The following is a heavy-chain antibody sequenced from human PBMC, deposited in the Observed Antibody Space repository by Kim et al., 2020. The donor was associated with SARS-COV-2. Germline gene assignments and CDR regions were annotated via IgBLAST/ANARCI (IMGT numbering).Heavy chain of an antibody. CDR2: IYSGGST. CDR3: ARDRWELLGYYYGMDV. CDR1: GFTVSSNY. V-gene: IGHV3-53*01. Sequence: GGSLRLSCAASGFTVSSNYMSWVRQAPGKGLEWVSVIYSGGSTYYADSVKGRFTISRDNSKNTLYLQMNSLRAEDTAVYYCARDRWELLGYYYGMDVWGQGTTVTVSS. J-gene: IGHJ6*02. D-gene: IGHD1-26*01.